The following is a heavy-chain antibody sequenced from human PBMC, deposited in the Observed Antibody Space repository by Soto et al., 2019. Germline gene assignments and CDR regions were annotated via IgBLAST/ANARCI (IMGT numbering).Heavy chain of an antibody. V-gene: IGHV3-15*01. CDR1: GFTFSNAW. Sequence: GGSLRLSCAASGFTFSNAWMSWVRQAPGKGLEWVGRIKSKTDGGTTDYAAPVKGRFTISRDDSKNTLYLQMNSLKTEDTAVYYCTTDNYDSSGYAYYYYGMDVWGQGTTVTVS. D-gene: IGHD3-22*01. CDR2: IKSKTDGGTT. CDR3: TTDNYDSSGYAYYYYGMDV. J-gene: IGHJ6*02.